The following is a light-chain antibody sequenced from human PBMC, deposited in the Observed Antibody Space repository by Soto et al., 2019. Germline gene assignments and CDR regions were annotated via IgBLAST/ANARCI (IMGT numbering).Light chain of an antibody. CDR3: QKYNGASRT. J-gene: IGKJ4*01. CDR2: AAS. Sequence: DIQMTQSPSSLSASVGDRVTITCRASQGISNYLAWYQQKPGKVPKLLIYAASTLQSGVPSRFSGSGSGTDFILTISSLQPEDVAIYYCQKYNGASRTFGGGTKVEIK. CDR1: QGISNY. V-gene: IGKV1-27*01.